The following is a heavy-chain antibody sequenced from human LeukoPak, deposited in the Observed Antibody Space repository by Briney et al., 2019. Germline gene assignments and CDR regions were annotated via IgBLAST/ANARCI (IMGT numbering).Heavy chain of an antibody. CDR2: INPNSGGT. CDR3: ARVLAAAGYYYYMDV. D-gene: IGHD6-13*01. CDR1: GGTFSSYA. V-gene: IGHV1-2*02. J-gene: IGHJ6*03. Sequence: ASVKVSCKASGGTFSSYAISWVRQAPGQGLEWMGWINPNSGGTNYAQKFQGRVTMTRDTSISTAYMELSRLRSDDTAVYYCARVLAAAGYYYYMDVWGKGTTVTISS.